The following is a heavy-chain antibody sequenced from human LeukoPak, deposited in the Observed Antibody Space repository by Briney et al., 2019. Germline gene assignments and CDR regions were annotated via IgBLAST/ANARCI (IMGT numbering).Heavy chain of an antibody. Sequence: PGGSLRLSCAASGFTFSSYAMSWVRQAPGKGLEWVSAISGSGGSTYYADSVKGRFTISRDNSKNTLYLQMNSLGAEDTAVYYCAKALMTTVTTPGAFDIWGQGTMVTVSS. V-gene: IGHV3-23*01. CDR3: AKALMTTVTTPGAFDI. D-gene: IGHD4-17*01. CDR2: ISGSGGST. CDR1: GFTFSSYA. J-gene: IGHJ3*02.